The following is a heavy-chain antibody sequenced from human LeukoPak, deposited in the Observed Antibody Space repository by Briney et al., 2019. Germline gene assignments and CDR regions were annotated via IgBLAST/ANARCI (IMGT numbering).Heavy chain of an antibody. J-gene: IGHJ4*02. CDR1: GGSFSGYY. CDR3: ARGGGSWNY. D-gene: IGHD2-15*01. CDR2: INHSGST. Sequence: KPSETLSLTCAVYGGSFSGYYWSWIRQPPGKGLEWIGEINHSGSTNYNPSLKSRVTISVDTSKNQFSLKLSSVTAADTAVYYCARGGGSWNYWGQGTLVTVSS. V-gene: IGHV4-34*01.